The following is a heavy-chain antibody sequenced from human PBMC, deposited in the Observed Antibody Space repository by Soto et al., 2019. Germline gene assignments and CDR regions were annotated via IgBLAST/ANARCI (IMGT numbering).Heavy chain of an antibody. CDR2: IWYDGSNK. V-gene: IGHV3-33*01. Sequence: VQLVESGGGVVQPGRSLRLSCAASGFTFSSYGMHWVRQAPGKGLEWVAVIWYDGSNKYYADSVKGRFTISRDNSKNTLYLQMNSLRAEDTAVYYCARDRDSGYDFDYWGQGTLVTVSS. J-gene: IGHJ4*02. CDR3: ARDRDSGYDFDY. D-gene: IGHD5-12*01. CDR1: GFTFSSYG.